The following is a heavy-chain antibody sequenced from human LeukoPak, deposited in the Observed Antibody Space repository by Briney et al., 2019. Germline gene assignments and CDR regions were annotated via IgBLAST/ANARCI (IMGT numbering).Heavy chain of an antibody. CDR1: GFTFSNYW. V-gene: IGHV3-7*04. D-gene: IGHD3-10*01. J-gene: IGHJ6*02. CDR2: IKQDGSET. Sequence: PGGSLRLSCAASGFTFSNYWMSWVRQAPGKGLEWVANIKQDGSETYYVDSVKGRFTISRDNVRSSLYLQMNGLRAEDTAVYYCVRVGAMIRGVSEAMDVWGQGTTVTVSS. CDR3: VRVGAMIRGVSEAMDV.